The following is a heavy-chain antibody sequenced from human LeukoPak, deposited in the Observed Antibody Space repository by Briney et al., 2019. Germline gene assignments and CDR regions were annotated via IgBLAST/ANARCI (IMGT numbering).Heavy chain of an antibody. J-gene: IGHJ5*02. CDR2: IYQSGST. V-gene: IGHV4-38-2*02. CDR3: ARVSASTGFDP. Sequence: SETLSLTCTVSGYSISNGYHWGWIRQPPGKGLEWIGNIYQSGSTYYNSSLKSRVTKSVDTSKNHFSLKLSSVTAADTAVYYCARVSASTGFDPWGQGTLVTVSS. CDR1: GYSISNGYH.